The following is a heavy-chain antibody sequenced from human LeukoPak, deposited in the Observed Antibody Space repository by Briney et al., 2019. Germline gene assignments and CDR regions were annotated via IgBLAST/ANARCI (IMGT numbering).Heavy chain of an antibody. CDR3: AREDYYYGMDV. CDR1: GGSISSYY. J-gene: IGHJ6*02. CDR2: IYYSGST. V-gene: IGHV4-59*01. Sequence: SETLSLTCTVSGGSISSYYWSWIRQPLGKGLEWIGYIYYSGSTNYNPSLKSRVTISVDTSKNQFSLKLSSVTAADTAVYYCAREDYYYGMDVWGQGTTVTVSS.